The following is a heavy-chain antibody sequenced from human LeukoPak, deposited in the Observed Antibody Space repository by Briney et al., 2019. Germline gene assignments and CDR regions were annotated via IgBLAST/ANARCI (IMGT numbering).Heavy chain of an antibody. CDR2: ISSSGSTI. D-gene: IGHD3-3*01. V-gene: IGHV3-11*04. CDR3: ARTDFAYAPNIDC. CDR1: GFTFSDYY. J-gene: IGHJ4*02. Sequence: GGSLRLSCAASGFTFSDYYMSWIRQAPGKGLEWVSYISSSGSTIYYADSVKGRFTISRDNAKNSLYLQMNSLRAEDTAVYYCARTDFAYAPNIDCWGQGTLVTVSS.